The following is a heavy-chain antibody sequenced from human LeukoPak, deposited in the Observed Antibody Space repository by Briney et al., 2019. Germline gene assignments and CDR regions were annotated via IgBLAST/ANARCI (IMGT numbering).Heavy chain of an antibody. CDR2: ISAYNSKT. Sequence: GASVKVSCKASGYTFSNYGISWVRQAPGQGLEWMGWISAYNSKTNYVQKFQGRVTMTTDTSTSTAYMELRSLRSDDTAVYYCARDGTHSSGWYSYMDVWGKGTTVTISS. V-gene: IGHV1-18*01. CDR1: GYTFSNYG. D-gene: IGHD6-19*01. J-gene: IGHJ6*03. CDR3: ARDGTHSSGWYSYMDV.